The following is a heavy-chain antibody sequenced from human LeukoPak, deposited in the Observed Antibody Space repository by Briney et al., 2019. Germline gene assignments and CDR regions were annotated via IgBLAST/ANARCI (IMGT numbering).Heavy chain of an antibody. CDR1: GGSFSGYY. Sequence: PSETLSLTCAVYGGSFSGYYCSWIRQPPGKGLEWIGEINHSGSTNYNPSLKSRVTISVDTSKNQFSLKLSSVTAADTAVYYCARAGYSITTIDAFDIWGQGTMVTVSS. D-gene: IGHD6-13*01. J-gene: IGHJ3*02. CDR3: ARAGYSITTIDAFDI. CDR2: INHSGST. V-gene: IGHV4-34*01.